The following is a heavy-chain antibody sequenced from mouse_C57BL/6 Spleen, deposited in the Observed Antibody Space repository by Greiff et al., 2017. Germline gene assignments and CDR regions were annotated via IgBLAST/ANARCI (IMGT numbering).Heavy chain of an antibody. CDR1: GFTFSSYA. V-gene: IGHV5-9-1*02. CDR3: TRAAYDYDESAMDY. J-gene: IGHJ4*01. Sequence: DVMLVESGEGLVKPGGSLKLSCAASGFTFSSYAMSWVRQTPEKRLEWVAYISSGGDYIYYADTVKGRFTISRDNARNTLYLQMSSLKSEDTAMYYCTRAAYDYDESAMDYWGQGTSVTVSS. CDR2: ISSGGDYI. D-gene: IGHD2-4*01.